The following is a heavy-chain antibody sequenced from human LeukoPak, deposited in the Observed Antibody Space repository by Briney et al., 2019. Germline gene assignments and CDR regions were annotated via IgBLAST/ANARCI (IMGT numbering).Heavy chain of an antibody. CDR3: ARDLYGDDYFDY. J-gene: IGHJ4*02. V-gene: IGHV4-59*01. Sequence: SETLSLTCTASGGSISSYHWSWIRQPPGKGLEWIGYIYYDGSTDYNPSLKSRVTISVDTSKNKFSLKLSSVTAEDTAVYYCARDLYGDDYFDYWGQGTLVTVSS. CDR2: IYYDGST. D-gene: IGHD4-17*01. CDR1: GGSISSYH.